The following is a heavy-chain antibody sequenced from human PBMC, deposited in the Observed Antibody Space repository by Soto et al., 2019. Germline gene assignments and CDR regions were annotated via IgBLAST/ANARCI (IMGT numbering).Heavy chain of an antibody. D-gene: IGHD3-22*01. CDR1: GYSFTSYW. J-gene: IGHJ6*02. Sequence: GESLKISCKGSGYSFTSYWIGWVRQMPGKGLEWMGIIYPGDSDTRYSPSFQGQVTISADKSISTAYLQWSSLKASDTAMYYCAREDYDSSHFHYGMDVWGQGTTVTVSS. CDR3: AREDYDSSHFHYGMDV. CDR2: IYPGDSDT. V-gene: IGHV5-51*01.